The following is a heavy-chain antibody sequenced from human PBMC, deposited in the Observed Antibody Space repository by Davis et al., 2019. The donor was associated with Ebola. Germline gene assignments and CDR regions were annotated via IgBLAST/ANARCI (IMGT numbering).Heavy chain of an antibody. V-gene: IGHV4-34*01. CDR2: INHSGST. CDR3: ARGVSLYYYYGMDV. CDR1: GGSFSGYY. J-gene: IGHJ6*02. Sequence: SETLSLTCAVYGGSFSGYYWRWIRQPPGKGLEWIGEINHSGSTNYNPSLKSRVTISVDTSKNQFSLKLSSVTAADTAVYYCARGVSLYYYYGMDVWGQGTTVTVSS.